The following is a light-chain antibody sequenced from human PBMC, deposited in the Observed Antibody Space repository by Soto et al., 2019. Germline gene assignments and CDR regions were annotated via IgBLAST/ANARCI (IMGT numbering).Light chain of an antibody. V-gene: IGKV4-1*01. Sequence: DIEMTQSPDSLAVSLGERATITCKSSRSLLHDSNNKNHVAWYQQKPGHPPKLLIHWASTRESGVPDRFGGXGSGTDXSLTISSLQXXDVAVYYCQQYYSIPLTFGGGTKVEIK. J-gene: IGKJ4*01. CDR3: QQYYSIPLT. CDR2: WAS. CDR1: RSLLHDSNNKNH.